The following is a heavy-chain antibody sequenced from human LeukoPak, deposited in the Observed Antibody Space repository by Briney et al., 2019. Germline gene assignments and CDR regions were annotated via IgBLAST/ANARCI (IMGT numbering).Heavy chain of an antibody. D-gene: IGHD3-22*01. CDR1: GYTFTSYD. CDR3: ARTYYDSSGYYLGLGY. Sequence: ASVKVSCKASGYTFTSYDINWVRQATGQGLEWMGWMNPNSGNTGYAQKFQGRVTMTRNTSISTAYMELSSLRSEDTAVYYCARTYYDSSGYYLGLGYWGQGALVTLSS. J-gene: IGHJ4*02. CDR2: MNPNSGNT. V-gene: IGHV1-8*01.